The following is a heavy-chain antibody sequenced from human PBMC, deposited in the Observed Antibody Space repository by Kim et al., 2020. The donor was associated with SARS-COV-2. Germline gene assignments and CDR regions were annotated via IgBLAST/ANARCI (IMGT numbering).Heavy chain of an antibody. Sequence: ADSSKDRFTISRETSKNTLYLQMNSLRAEDTAVYYWARARGGSYYYGMDVWGQGTTVTVSS. J-gene: IGHJ6*02. D-gene: IGHD1-26*01. V-gene: IGHV3-30*01. CDR3: ARARGGSYYYGMDV.